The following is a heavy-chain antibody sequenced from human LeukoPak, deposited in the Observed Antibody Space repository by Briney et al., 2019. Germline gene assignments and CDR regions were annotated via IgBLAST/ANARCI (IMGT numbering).Heavy chain of an antibody. CDR3: ARATYYYVSGTYGVYYMDV. CDR1: GGSISSYY. J-gene: IGHJ6*03. Sequence: SETLSLTCTVSGGSISSYYWSWIRQPPGKGLEWIGYIYYSGSTNYNPSLKSRVTISVDTSKNQFSLKLSSVTAADTAVYYSARATYYYVSGTYGVYYMDVWGKGTTVTISS. CDR2: IYYSGST. V-gene: IGHV4-59*01. D-gene: IGHD3-10*01.